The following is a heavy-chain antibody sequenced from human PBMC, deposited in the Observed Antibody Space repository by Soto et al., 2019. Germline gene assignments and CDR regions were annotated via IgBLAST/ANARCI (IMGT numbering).Heavy chain of an antibody. CDR1: GFTFSSYG. CDR3: ATEGPLDY. Sequence: EVQLVESGGGLVQPGGSLRLSCAASGFTFSSYGMHWVRQAPGKGLVWVSRINSDGSSTYYADSVKGRFTISRDNAKNTMYLQMTRLRAEDTAVYDCATEGPLDYWGQGTLVTVSS. V-gene: IGHV3-74*01. J-gene: IGHJ4*02. CDR2: INSDGSST.